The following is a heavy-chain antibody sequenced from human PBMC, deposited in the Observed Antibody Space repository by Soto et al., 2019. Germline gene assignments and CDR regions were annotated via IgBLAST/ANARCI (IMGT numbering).Heavy chain of an antibody. V-gene: IGHV4-59*11. CDR3: ARVPWQWLGGYAFDI. D-gene: IGHD6-19*01. J-gene: IGHJ3*02. CDR1: GVSISSHY. CDR2: IYYSGGT. Sequence: SETLSLTCTVSGVSISSHYWSWIRQPPGKGLEWIGYIYYSGGTNYNPSLKSRATISVDTSKNQFTLKLSSVTAADTAVYYCARVPWQWLGGYAFDIWGQGTMVTVSS.